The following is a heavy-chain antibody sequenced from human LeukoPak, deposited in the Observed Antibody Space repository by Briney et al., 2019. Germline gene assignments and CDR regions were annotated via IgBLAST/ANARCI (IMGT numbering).Heavy chain of an antibody. CDR1: GGSFSGYY. J-gene: IGHJ3*02. D-gene: IGHD3-22*01. CDR2: INHSGST. V-gene: IGHV4-34*01. CDR3: ARDPYERGGYGAFDI. Sequence: SETLSLTCAVYGGSFSGYYWSWIRRPPGKGLEWIGEINHSGSTNYNPSLKSRVTISVDTSKNQFSLKLSSVTAADTAVYYCARDPYERGGYGAFDIWGQGTLVTVSS.